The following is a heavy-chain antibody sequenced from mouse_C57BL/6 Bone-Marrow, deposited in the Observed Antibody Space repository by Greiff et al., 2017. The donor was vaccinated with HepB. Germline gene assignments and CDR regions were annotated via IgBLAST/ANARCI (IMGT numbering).Heavy chain of an antibody. V-gene: IGHV1-82*01. CDR2: IYPGDGDT. CDR3: ARGNYYGSSYAMDY. Sequence: QVQLQQSGPELVKPGASVKISCKASGYAFSSSWMNWVKQRPGKGLEWIGRIYPGDGDTNYNGKFKGKATLTADKSSSTAYMQLSSLTSEDSAVYFCARGNYYGSSYAMDYWGQGTSGTVSS. J-gene: IGHJ4*01. D-gene: IGHD1-1*01. CDR1: GYAFSSSW.